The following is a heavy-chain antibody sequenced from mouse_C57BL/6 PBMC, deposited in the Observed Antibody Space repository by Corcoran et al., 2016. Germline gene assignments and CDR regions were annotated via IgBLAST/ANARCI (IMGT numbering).Heavy chain of an antibody. V-gene: IGHV1-80*01. CDR2: IYPGDGDT. J-gene: IGHJ1*03. D-gene: IGHD1-1*01. Sequence: QVQLQQSGAELVKPGASVKISCKASGYAFSSYWMNWVKQRPGKGLEWIGQIYPGDGDTNYNGKFKGKATLTADKSSSTAYMQLSSLTSEDSAVYFCARTTTAVGGYFDVWGTGTTVTVSS. CDR3: ARTTTAVGGYFDV. CDR1: GYAFSSYW.